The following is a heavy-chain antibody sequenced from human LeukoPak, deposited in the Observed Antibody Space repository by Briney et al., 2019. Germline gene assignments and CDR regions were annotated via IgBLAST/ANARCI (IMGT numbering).Heavy chain of an antibody. CDR2: IRYDGSNK. D-gene: IGHD1-7*01. CDR3: AKLPDYILELKTWFDP. CDR1: GFTFSSYG. J-gene: IGHJ5*02. Sequence: GGSLRLSCAASGFTFSSYGMHWVRQAPGKGLEWVAFIRYDGSNKYYADSVKGRFTISRDNSKNTLYLQMNSLRAEGTAVYYCAKLPDYILELKTWFDPWGQGTLVTVSS. V-gene: IGHV3-30*02.